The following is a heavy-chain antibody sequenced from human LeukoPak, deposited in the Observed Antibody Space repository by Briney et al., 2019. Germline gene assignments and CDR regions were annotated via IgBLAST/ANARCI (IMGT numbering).Heavy chain of an antibody. V-gene: IGHV3-15*01. Sequence: GGSLRLSCAASGFTFSSAWMTWVRQAPGKGLEWVGHIKNKTNGGTTDYAAPVKGRFIISRDDSKNTLYLQMNSLRTEDTAVYYCAKSQRRQLALSSFDYWGQGTLVTVSS. CDR3: AKSQRRQLALSSFDY. CDR1: GFTFSSAW. J-gene: IGHJ4*02. D-gene: IGHD6-13*01. CDR2: IKNKTNGGTT.